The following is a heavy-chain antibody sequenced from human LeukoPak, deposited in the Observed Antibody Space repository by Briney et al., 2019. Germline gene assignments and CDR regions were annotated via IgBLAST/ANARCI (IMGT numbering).Heavy chain of an antibody. V-gene: IGHV1-3*01. J-gene: IGHJ4*02. CDR3: ARDLPYSSSWESIDY. Sequence: ASVKVSCKASGYTFTSYAMHWVRQAPGQRLEWMGWINAGNGNTKYSQKIQGRVTMTTDTSTSTAYMELRSLRSDDTAVYYCARDLPYSSSWESIDYWGQGTLVTVSS. D-gene: IGHD6-13*01. CDR1: GYTFTSYA. CDR2: INAGNGNT.